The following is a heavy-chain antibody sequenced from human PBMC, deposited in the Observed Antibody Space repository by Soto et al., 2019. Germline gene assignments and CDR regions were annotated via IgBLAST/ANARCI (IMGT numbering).Heavy chain of an antibody. V-gene: IGHV1-69*06. CDR3: ARGYRELFFYAMDV. CDR2: IIPFYDKP. CDR1: GDTFSNYA. J-gene: IGHJ6*02. D-gene: IGHD3-10*01. Sequence: QVELVQSGIEVKNPGSSVKVSCKASGDTFSNYAINWVRQAPGQGLEWMGGIIPFYDKPNYAENLLGRVTISADNFTATAYLEVSSLRSEDTAVYFCARGYRELFFYAMDVWGRGTPVIVSS.